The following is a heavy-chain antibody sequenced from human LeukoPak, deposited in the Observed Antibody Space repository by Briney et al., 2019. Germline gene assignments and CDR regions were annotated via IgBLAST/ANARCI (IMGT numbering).Heavy chain of an antibody. CDR3: ARGGGYGDFDY. Sequence: GGSLRLSCVASGFTFSSYWMHWVRQTPGQGLMWVARIQSDGSTIYADSVQSRFTISRDNAKNTVYLQMNSLRAEDTAVYYCARGGGYGDFDYWGQGTLVTVSS. CDR1: GFTFSSYW. CDR2: IQSDGST. J-gene: IGHJ4*02. D-gene: IGHD5-18*01. V-gene: IGHV3-74*01.